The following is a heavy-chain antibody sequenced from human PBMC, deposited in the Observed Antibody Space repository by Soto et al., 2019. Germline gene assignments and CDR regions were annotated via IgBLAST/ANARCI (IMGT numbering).Heavy chain of an antibody. V-gene: IGHV4-31*03. CDR3: ARQRGYSGYDSGRFDY. Sequence: QVQLQESGPGLVKPSQTLSLTCTVSGGSISSGGYYWSWIRQHPGKGLEWIGYIYYSGSTYYNPSRKSRVTISVDTSKNQFSLKLSSVTAADTAVYYCARQRGYSGYDSGRFDYWGQGTLVTVSS. CDR1: GGSISSGGYY. CDR2: IYYSGST. J-gene: IGHJ4*02. D-gene: IGHD5-12*01.